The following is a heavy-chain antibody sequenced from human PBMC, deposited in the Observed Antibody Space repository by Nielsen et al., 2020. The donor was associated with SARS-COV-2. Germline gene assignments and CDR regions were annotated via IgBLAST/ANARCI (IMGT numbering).Heavy chain of an antibody. J-gene: IGHJ6*03. CDR2: INNDGSST. CDR3: AREHASSSGDYYYYYMDV. V-gene: IGHV3-74*01. CDR1: GFTFSRYW. D-gene: IGHD6-6*01. Sequence: GGSLRLSCAASGFTFSRYWMNWVRQAPGKGLVWVSRINNDGSSTSYADSVKGRFTIFRDNAKNTLYLQMNSLRAEDTAVYYCAREHASSSGDYYYYYMDVWGKGTTVTVSS.